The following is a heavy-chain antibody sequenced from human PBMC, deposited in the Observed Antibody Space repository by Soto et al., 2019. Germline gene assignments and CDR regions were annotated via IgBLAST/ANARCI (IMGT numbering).Heavy chain of an antibody. CDR3: VVARRARNYYYGMDV. CDR2: ISSSGSTI. Sequence: AGGSLRLSCAASGFTFSSYEMNWVRQAPGKGLEWVSYISSSGSTIYYADSVKGRFTISRDNAKNSLYLQMNSLRAEDTAVYYCVVARRARNYYYGMDVWGQGTTVTVSS. V-gene: IGHV3-48*03. J-gene: IGHJ6*02. CDR1: GFTFSSYE. D-gene: IGHD2-15*01.